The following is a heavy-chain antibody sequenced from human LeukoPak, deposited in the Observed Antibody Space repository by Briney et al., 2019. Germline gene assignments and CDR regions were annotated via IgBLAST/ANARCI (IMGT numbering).Heavy chain of an antibody. D-gene: IGHD3-16*01. V-gene: IGHV4-59*08. CDR3: SRQLGVYPPSSNWLAP. CDR1: GGSISSYY. Sequence: SETLSLTCTVTGGSISSYYWSWIRQPQGKGLEWIGYIYYSGSTNHSPSLKSRVTISEDTTKNQFSLNLSSVTAAHPARYYCSRQLGVYPPSSNWLAPWGRGPLVTVSS. J-gene: IGHJ5*02. CDR2: IYYSGST.